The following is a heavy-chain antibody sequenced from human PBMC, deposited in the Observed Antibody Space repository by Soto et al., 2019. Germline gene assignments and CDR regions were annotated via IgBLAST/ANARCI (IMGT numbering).Heavy chain of an antibody. D-gene: IGHD2-2*01. CDR3: ARCRDAFGFDS. V-gene: IGHV4-31*03. CDR1: GGFISRGGYY. J-gene: IGHJ4*02. Sequence: QVQLQESGPGLVEPSQPLSLTCRVSGGFISRGGYYWSWIRQFPGKGLEWIGYIHYRGSTYYNPSLKSRGSISVDMSKHQVSMNLTSVTAADTAVYYCARCRDAFGFDSWGQGTLVTVSS. CDR2: IHYRGST.